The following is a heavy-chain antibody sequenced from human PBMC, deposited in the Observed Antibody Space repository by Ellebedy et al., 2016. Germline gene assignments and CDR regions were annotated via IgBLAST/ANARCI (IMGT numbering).Heavy chain of an antibody. V-gene: IGHV1-18*04. J-gene: IGHJ4*02. CDR2: VNTFSGNT. Sequence: ASVKVSXXASGCTCTTFSTTWVRQVPGQGLEWMGFVNTFSGNTKFAQKFQGRVSMTTDSSTHTAYMDLRSLRSDDTAMYYCAKTSGWGYGENWGQGTLVTVSS. CDR1: GCTCTTFS. CDR3: AKTSGWGYGEN. D-gene: IGHD3-10*01.